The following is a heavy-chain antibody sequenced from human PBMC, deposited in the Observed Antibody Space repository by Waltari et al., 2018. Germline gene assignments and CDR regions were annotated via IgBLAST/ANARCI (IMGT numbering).Heavy chain of an antibody. V-gene: IGHV4-59*01. CDR1: GGSISSYY. Sequence: QVQLQESGPGLVKPSETLSLTCTVSGGSISSYYWSWIRQPPGKGLEWIGYIYYSGSTNYHPSLKSRVTISVDTSKNQFSLKLSSVTAADTAVYYCARVPHCTNGVCYTDYHYGMDVWGQGTTVTVSS. CDR3: ARVPHCTNGVCYTDYHYGMDV. D-gene: IGHD2-8*01. J-gene: IGHJ6*02. CDR2: IYYSGST.